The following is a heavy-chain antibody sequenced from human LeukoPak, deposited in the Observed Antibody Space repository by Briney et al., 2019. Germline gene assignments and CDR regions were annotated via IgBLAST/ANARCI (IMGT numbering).Heavy chain of an antibody. V-gene: IGHV3-7*01. CDR2: MKQDGREI. CDR3: ARRGSYSLFDY. D-gene: IGHD1-26*01. Sequence: GGALRLSCEASGFTFSSYWMSWVRQAPGKGLEGVANMKQDGREIYYVGSVRGRFTISRDNAKNSLYLQMNSLRAEDTAVYYCARRGSYSLFDYWGPGTLVTVSS. J-gene: IGHJ4*02. CDR1: GFTFSSYW.